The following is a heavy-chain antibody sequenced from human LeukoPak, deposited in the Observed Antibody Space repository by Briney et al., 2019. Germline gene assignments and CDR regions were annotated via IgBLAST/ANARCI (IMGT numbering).Heavy chain of an antibody. D-gene: IGHD2-8*01. CDR1: GFTFSRYA. V-gene: IGHV3-23*01. J-gene: IGHJ4*02. CDR3: AKDNGRNRNNLFSH. Sequence: GGSLRLSCAASGFTFSRYAMSWFRQAPEKGLEWVSTISGSGGGTYYADSVKGRFTISRDDSKNTLYLQMNSLRAEDTAVYYCAKDNGRNRNNLFSHGGQGTVVTVSS. CDR2: ISGSGGGT.